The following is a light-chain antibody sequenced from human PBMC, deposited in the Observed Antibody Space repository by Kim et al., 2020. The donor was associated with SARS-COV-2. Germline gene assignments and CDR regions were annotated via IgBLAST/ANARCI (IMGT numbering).Light chain of an antibody. J-gene: IGKJ1*01. V-gene: IGKV1-9*01. Sequence: DIQLTQSPSFLSASVGDRVTITCRANQDITKYLAWYQQRPGKAPKILIFDSSTLHSGVPSRFSGRGSGTEFTLTISSLQPEDFATYYCQQLNNSPRTFGQGTKVDIK. CDR2: DSS. CDR1: QDITKY. CDR3: QQLNNSPRT.